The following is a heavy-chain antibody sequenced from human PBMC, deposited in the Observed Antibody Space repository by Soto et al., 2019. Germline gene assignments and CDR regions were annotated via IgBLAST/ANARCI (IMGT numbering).Heavy chain of an antibody. J-gene: IGHJ6*02. Sequence: PGGSLRLSCAASGFTFSSYAMSWVRQAPGKGLEWVSSISSDGRTIYYADSVKGRFTVSRDNARNTVYLQMDSLRDEDAAVYYCARIKLVEWFFINVDVYDMDVWGQGTPVTVSS. CDR3: ARIKLVEWFFINVDVYDMDV. V-gene: IGHV3-48*02. D-gene: IGHD3-3*01. CDR1: GFTFSSYA. CDR2: ISSDGRTI.